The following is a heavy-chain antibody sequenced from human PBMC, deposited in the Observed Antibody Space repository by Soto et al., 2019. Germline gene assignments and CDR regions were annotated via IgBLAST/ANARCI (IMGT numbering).Heavy chain of an antibody. V-gene: IGHV3-23*01. CDR3: AKGYSYGLDY. CDR1: GFTFGSYG. J-gene: IGHJ4*02. CDR2: ISSSGGST. Sequence: GGSLRLSCSASGFTFGSYGMTWVRQAPGKGLEWVSTISSSGGSTYYADSMRGRFTISRDNSKNTLYLQMNSLRAEDTAVYYCAKGYSYGLDYWGQGTLVTVSS. D-gene: IGHD5-18*01.